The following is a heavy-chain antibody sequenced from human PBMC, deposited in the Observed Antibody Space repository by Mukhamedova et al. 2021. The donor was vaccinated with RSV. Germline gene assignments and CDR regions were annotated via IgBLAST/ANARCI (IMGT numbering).Heavy chain of an antibody. D-gene: IGHD6-13*01. CDR3: TRQPQGAAAANFDY. J-gene: IGHJ4*02. V-gene: IGHV3-73*01. Sequence: VRQASGKGLEWVGLIRSRANNYATSYTASVKGRFTISRDDSKSTAYLQMNSLKTEDTAVYYCTRQPQGAAAANFDYWGQGTLVTV. CDR2: IRSRANNYAT.